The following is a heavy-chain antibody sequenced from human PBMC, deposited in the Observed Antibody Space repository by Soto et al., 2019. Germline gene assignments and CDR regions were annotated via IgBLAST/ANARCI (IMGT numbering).Heavy chain of an antibody. Sequence: SETLSLTCTVSGGSISSGGYYWSWIRQHPGKGLEWIGYIYYSGGTYYNPSLKSRVTISVDTSKNQFSLKLSSVTAADTAVYYCARGKPQYYFDYRGQGTRVTVSS. V-gene: IGHV4-31*03. J-gene: IGHJ4*02. CDR3: ARGKPQYYFDY. CDR1: GGSISSGGYY. D-gene: IGHD4-4*01. CDR2: IYYSGGT.